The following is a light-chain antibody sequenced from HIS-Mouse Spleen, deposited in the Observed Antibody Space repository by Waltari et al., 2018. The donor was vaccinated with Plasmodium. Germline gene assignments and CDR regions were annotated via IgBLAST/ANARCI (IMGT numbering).Light chain of an antibody. CDR1: ALPTKY. J-gene: IGLJ3*02. Sequence: SYELTQPPSVSVSPGQPARIPCSGDALPTKYAYWYQQKSGQAPLLVIYEDSKRPSGLPERFSGSSSGTMGTLTISGAQVEDEADYYCYSTDSSGNHRVFGGGTKLTVL. CDR3: YSTDSSGNHRV. V-gene: IGLV3-10*01. CDR2: EDS.